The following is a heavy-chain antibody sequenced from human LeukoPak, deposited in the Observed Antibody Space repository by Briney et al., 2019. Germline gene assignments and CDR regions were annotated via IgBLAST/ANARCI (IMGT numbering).Heavy chain of an antibody. J-gene: IGHJ3*02. CDR2: IRSKTYGGTT. D-gene: IGHD3-10*01. V-gene: IGHV3-49*04. CDR3: SRDYDSANHIDAFGI. Sequence: GGSLRLSCAASGFTFSTYAMIWVRQAPGRGLEWVGFIRSKTYGGTTQYAASVKGRFTISRDDSKSIAYLQMDSLKTEDTAVYFCSRDYDSANHIDAFGIWGQGTLVTVSP. CDR1: GFTFSTYA.